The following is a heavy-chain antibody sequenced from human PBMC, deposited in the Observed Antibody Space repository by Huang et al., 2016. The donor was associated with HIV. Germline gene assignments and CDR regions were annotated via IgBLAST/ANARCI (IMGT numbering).Heavy chain of an antibody. Sequence: QVQLQQWGAGLLRPSETLSLTCAVYGGSFSGYYGTWIRHAPGKGLEWIGEINHSESTNDKPALKRRVTISVDTSRNQFSLTLTSVTAADTAVYYCARGQGGYYDYYMDVWGKGTTVTVSS. CDR3: ARGQGGYYDYYMDV. CDR1: GGSFSGYY. CDR2: INHSEST. J-gene: IGHJ6*03. V-gene: IGHV4-34*01.